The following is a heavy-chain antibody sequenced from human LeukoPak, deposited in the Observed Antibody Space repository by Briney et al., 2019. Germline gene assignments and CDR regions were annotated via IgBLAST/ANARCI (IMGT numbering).Heavy chain of an antibody. CDR3: TRDNSKYYYDSSGYYY. CDR1: GGSFSVYH. J-gene: IGHJ4*02. D-gene: IGHD3-22*01. CDR2: IRSKAYGGTT. V-gene: IGHV3-49*03. Sequence: LSLTCAVYGGSFSVYHWSWFRQAPGKGLEWVGFIRSKAYGGTTEYAASVKGRFTISRDDSKSIAYLQMNSLKTEDTAVYYCTRDNSKYYYDSSGYYYWGQGTLVTVSS.